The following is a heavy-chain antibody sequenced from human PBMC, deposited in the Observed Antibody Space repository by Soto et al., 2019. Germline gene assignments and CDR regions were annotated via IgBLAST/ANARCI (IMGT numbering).Heavy chain of an antibody. Sequence: GALRLSCAASGFTFSSYGMHWVRQAPGKGLEWVAVISYDGSNKYYADSVKGRFTISRDNSKNTLYLQMNSLRAEDTAVYYCANLGVVVPAAIAFDYWGQGTLVTVSS. J-gene: IGHJ4*02. V-gene: IGHV3-30*18. CDR3: ANLGVVVPAAIAFDY. CDR2: ISYDGSNK. D-gene: IGHD2-2*01. CDR1: GFTFSSYG.